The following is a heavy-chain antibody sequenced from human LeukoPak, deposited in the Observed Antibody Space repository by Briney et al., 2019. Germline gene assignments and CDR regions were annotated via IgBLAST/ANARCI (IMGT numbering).Heavy chain of an antibody. CDR1: GFTFSSYG. Sequence: GGSLRLSCAASGFTFSSYGMHWVRQAPGKGLEWLGIIYYDGSNKYYADSVKGRFTISRDNSKNTLYLQMNSLRAEDTAVYYCAKEEDIAVAGTKYYAFDIWGQGTMVTVSS. D-gene: IGHD6-19*01. J-gene: IGHJ3*02. V-gene: IGHV3-30*02. CDR2: IYYDGSNK. CDR3: AKEEDIAVAGTKYYAFDI.